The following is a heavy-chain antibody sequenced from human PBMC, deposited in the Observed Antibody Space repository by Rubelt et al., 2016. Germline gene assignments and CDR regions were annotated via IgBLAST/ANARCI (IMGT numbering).Heavy chain of an antibody. CDR1: GYSISSSNW. J-gene: IGHJ4*02. Sequence: QVQLQESGPGLVKPSDTLSHTCAVSGYSISSSNWWGWIRQPPGKGLEWIGYIYYSGSTYYNPSLKSRVTMSVDTSKNQFSLKLSSVTAVDTAVYYCARTPDSTLGFDYFDYWGQGTLVTVSS. CDR2: IYYSGST. D-gene: IGHD2-15*01. V-gene: IGHV4-28*01. CDR3: ARTPDSTLGFDYFDY.